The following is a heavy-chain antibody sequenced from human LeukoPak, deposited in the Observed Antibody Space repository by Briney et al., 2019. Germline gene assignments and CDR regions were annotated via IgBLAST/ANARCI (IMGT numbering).Heavy chain of an antibody. CDR3: AGGITFGGVITSPLDAFDI. Sequence: SETLSLTCTVSGGSISSYYWNWIRQPAGKGLEWIGRIYTSGSTNYNPSLKSRVTMSVDTSKNQFSLKLSSVTAADTAVYYCAGGITFGGVITSPLDAFDIWGQGTMVTVSS. CDR2: IYTSGST. V-gene: IGHV4-4*07. J-gene: IGHJ3*02. CDR1: GGSISSYY. D-gene: IGHD3-16*02.